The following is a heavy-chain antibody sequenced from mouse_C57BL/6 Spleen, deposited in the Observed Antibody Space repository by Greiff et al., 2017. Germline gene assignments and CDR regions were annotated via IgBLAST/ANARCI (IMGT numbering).Heavy chain of an antibody. CDR2: INPSSGST. J-gene: IGHJ2*01. V-gene: IGHV1-53*01. CDR3: ARSAHYDDSSYFDY. D-gene: IGHD1-1*01. CDR1: GYTFTSYW. Sequence: QVQLLQPGTELVKPGASVKLSCKASGYTFTSYWMYWVKQRPGQGLEWIGKINPSSGSTNYNEKVKRRVTLTVDNSSSTAYMQLSSLTSEDSAVYYCARSAHYDDSSYFDYWGQGTTLTVSS.